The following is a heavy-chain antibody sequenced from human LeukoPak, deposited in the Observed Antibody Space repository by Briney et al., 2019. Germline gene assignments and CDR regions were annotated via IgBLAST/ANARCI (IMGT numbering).Heavy chain of an antibody. CDR2: IIPILGIA. CDR1: GGTFSSYA. D-gene: IGHD3-22*01. J-gene: IGHJ4*02. Sequence: GASVKVSCKASGGTFSSYAISWVRQAPGQGLEWMGRIIPILGIANYAQKFQGRVTITADKSTSTAYMELSSLRSEDTGVYYCARDLDRDYYDGSGTYYFDYWGQGTLVTVSS. V-gene: IGHV1-69*04. CDR3: ARDLDRDYYDGSGTYYFDY.